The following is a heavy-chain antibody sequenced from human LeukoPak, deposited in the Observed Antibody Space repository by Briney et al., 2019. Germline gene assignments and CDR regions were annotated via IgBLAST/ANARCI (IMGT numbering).Heavy chain of an antibody. V-gene: IGHV3-21*01. CDR3: ARDAGYGYDRFDY. CDR2: ISTGSTYI. Sequence: GGSLRLSCAASGFTFNSYTMTWVRQAPGKGLEWVSSISTGSTYIYYADSVKGRFTISRDNAQNSLYLQMNRLGVEDTAVYYCARDAGYGYDRFDYWGQGTQVTVSS. CDR1: GFTFNSYT. J-gene: IGHJ4*02. D-gene: IGHD5-18*01.